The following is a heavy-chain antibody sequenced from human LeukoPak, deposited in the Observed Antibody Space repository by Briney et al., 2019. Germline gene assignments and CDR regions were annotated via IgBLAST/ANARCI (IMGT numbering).Heavy chain of an antibody. D-gene: IGHD2-15*01. J-gene: IGHJ4*02. V-gene: IGHV4-39*01. CDR3: ARRGYGASRRYFDY. Sequence: PSETLSLTCTVPGGSISSYYWGWIRQPPGKGLEWIGFIFYSGSTYYNPSLKSRATISVDTSKNQFSLKLSSVTAADTAVYYCARRGYGASRRYFDYWGQGTLVTVSS. CDR1: GGSISSYY. CDR2: IFYSGST.